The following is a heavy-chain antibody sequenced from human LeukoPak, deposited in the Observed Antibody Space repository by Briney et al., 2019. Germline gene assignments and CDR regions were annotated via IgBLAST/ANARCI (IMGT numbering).Heavy chain of an antibody. D-gene: IGHD2-15*01. V-gene: IGHV3-30-3*01. CDR2: ISYDGDHK. CDR1: GFTFSSYA. J-gene: IGHJ4*02. CDR3: AGPPLGGGSALYLPFDY. Sequence: GGSLRLSCAASGFTFSSYAMYWVRQAPGKGLEWVAVISYDGDHKYYADSVKGRFTISRDNSKNTLYLQMNSLRAEDTAVYYCAGPPLGGGSALYLPFDYWGQGTLVTVSS.